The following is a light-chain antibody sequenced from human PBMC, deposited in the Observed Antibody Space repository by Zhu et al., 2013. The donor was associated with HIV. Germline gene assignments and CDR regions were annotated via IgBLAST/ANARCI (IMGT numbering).Light chain of an antibody. CDR1: QNVNKY. Sequence: EIVLTQSPTTLSLSPGDRATLFCRASQNVNKYLAWYQQKPGQSPRLVIYGASSRPTGIPDRFSGSGPGTDFTLTITRLQPEDFAVYYCQQHNGWPRTFGQGTRVDIK. CDR2: GAS. J-gene: IGKJ1*01. V-gene: IGKV3D-11*02. CDR3: QQHNGWPRT.